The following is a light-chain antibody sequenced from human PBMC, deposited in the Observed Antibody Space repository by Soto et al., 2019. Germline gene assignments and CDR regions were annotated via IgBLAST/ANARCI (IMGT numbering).Light chain of an antibody. CDR2: GAS. J-gene: IGKJ2*01. V-gene: IGKV3-20*01. Sequence: EIVLTQSPGTLSLSPGERASLSCRASQSVTGTYLAWYQQKPGQAPRLLIYGASSRATGIPDRFSGSGSGTDFTLTISRVEPGDFAVYYCQHYGTSMYTFGQGTKLEIK. CDR3: QHYGTSMYT. CDR1: QSVTGTY.